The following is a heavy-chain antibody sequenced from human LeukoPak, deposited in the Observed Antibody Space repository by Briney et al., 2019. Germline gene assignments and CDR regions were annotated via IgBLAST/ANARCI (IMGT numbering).Heavy chain of an antibody. V-gene: IGHV4-4*07. CDR2: IQTSGST. J-gene: IGHJ4*02. CDR3: AGDHQDYGANSALWY. D-gene: IGHD4-23*01. Sequence: SETLSLTCTVSGVSISRYYWSWIRQPAGKGLQWIGRIQTSGSTNYNPSLESRIIMSVDTSKNQFSPKLTSVTAADTAVYYCAGDHQDYGANSALWYWGQGTLVIVSS. CDR1: GVSISRYY.